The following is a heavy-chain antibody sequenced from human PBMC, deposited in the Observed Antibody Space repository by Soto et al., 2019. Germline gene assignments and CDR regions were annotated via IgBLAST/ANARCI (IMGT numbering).Heavy chain of an antibody. D-gene: IGHD4-17*01. CDR3: ARDTTTVTTWYFDL. Sequence: EVQLVESGGGLVQPGGSLRLSCAASGFTFSSYWMHWVRQAPGKGLVWVSRINSDGSSTSYADSVKGRFTISRDNAKNTRYLQMNSLRAEDTSVYYCARDTTTVTTWYFDLWGRGTLVTVSS. CDR2: INSDGSST. CDR1: GFTFSSYW. V-gene: IGHV3-74*01. J-gene: IGHJ2*01.